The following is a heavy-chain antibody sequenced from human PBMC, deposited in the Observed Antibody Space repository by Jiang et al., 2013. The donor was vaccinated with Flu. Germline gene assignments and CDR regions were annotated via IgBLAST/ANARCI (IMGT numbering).Heavy chain of an antibody. CDR2: IYWDDYK. CDR1: GFSLSTHEVG. Sequence: PTQTLTLTCTFSGFSLSTHEVGVGWIRQPPGKALEWLALIYWDDYKRYSPSLRNRLTITKDTSKNRVVLTMTNMGPVDTATYYCYTRAFDCWGQGTLVTVSS. CDR3: YTRAFDC. V-gene: IGHV2-5*02. J-gene: IGHJ4*02.